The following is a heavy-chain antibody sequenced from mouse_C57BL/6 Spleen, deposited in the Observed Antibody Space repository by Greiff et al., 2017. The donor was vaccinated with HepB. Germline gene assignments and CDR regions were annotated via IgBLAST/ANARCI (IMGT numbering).Heavy chain of an antibody. CDR1: GYTFTSYW. D-gene: IGHD3-1*01. J-gene: IGHJ4*01. CDR2: IDPSDSYT. CDR3: ARSGDY. V-gene: IGHV1-50*01. Sequence: VQLQQSGAELVKPGASVKLSCKASGYTFTSYWMQWVKQRPGQGLEWIGEIDPSDSYTNYNQKFKGKATLTVDTSSSTAYMQLSSLTSEDSAVYYCARSGDYWGQGTSVTVSS.